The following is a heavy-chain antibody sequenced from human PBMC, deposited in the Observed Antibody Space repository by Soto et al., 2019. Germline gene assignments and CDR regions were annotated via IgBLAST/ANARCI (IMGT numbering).Heavy chain of an antibody. CDR3: ARDSRGYSYGFDY. J-gene: IGHJ4*02. CDR2: IYYSGST. Sequence: QHPGKGLEWIGYIYYSGSTYYNPFLKSRGTIPVDTSKNQFSLKLSSVTAADTAVYYCARDSRGYSYGFDYWGQGTRVSVS. V-gene: IGHV4-31*02. D-gene: IGHD5-18*01.